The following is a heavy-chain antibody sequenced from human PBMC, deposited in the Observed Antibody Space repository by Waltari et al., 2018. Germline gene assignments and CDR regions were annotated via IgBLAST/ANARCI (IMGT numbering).Heavy chain of an antibody. CDR3: ARLYDASAYYNTYLDP. V-gene: IGHV1-18*01. J-gene: IGHJ5*02. CDR2: IRGYDGDT. Sequence: QVQLVQSGAEVRKPGASVKVSCKASGSTFTNYGIAWVRQAPGQGLEWMGWIRGYDGDTKYAREFEGRLTVTTETSTNTAHMELRSLRSDDTAVYYCARLYDASAYYNTYLDPWGQGALVTVSS. D-gene: IGHD3-22*01. CDR1: GSTFTNYG.